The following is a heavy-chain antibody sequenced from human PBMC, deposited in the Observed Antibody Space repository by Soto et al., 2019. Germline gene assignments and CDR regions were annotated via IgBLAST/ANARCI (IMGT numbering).Heavy chain of an antibody. CDR3: ARWLQYTDYFDY. J-gene: IGHJ4*02. Sequence: SETLSLTCTVSGGSISSYYWSWIRQPPGKGLEWIGYIYYSGSTNYNPSLKSRVTISVDTSKNQFSLKLSSVTAADTAVYYCARWLQYTDYFDYWGQGTLVTVSS. CDR1: GGSISSYY. CDR2: IYYSGST. V-gene: IGHV4-59*01. D-gene: IGHD5-12*01.